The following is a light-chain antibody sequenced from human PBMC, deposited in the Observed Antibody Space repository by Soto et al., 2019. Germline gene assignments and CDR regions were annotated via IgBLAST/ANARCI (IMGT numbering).Light chain of an antibody. J-gene: IGLJ2*01. CDR1: SSDVGSYNL. V-gene: IGLV2-23*03. CDR2: EGS. CDR3: CSYAGSSTFGV. Sequence: QSALTQPASVSGSPGQSITISCTGTSSDVGSYNLVSWYQQHPGKAPKLMIYEGSKRPSGVSNRFSGSKSGNTASLTISGLQAEDXADYYCCSYAGSSTFGVFGGGTKVTVL.